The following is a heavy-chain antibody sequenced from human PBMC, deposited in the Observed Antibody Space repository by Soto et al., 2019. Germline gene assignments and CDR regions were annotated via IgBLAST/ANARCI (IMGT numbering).Heavy chain of an antibody. J-gene: IGHJ6*01. Sequence: GESLKISCKGSGYNFNSYWIGWVRPMPGRGLQWWGFIYAGDSDTRYSPSFQGRVTIPAGKSIRTAYLQWSSLKASDTAMYYCARRGNTAMDRMDVWGQGTTVAVSS. CDR3: ARRGNTAMDRMDV. V-gene: IGHV5-51*01. CDR2: IYAGDSDT. D-gene: IGHD5-18*01. CDR1: GYNFNSYW.